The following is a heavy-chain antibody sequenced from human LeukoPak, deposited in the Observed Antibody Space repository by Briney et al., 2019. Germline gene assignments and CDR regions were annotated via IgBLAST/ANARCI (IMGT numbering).Heavy chain of an antibody. V-gene: IGHV3-52*01. CDR2: IKCDGSEK. Sequence: GGSLRLSCAASGFTFSNSWMHWICQAPEKGLEWVADIKCDGSEKCYVDSVKGRLTISRDNAKNSLYLQVNSLRAEDMTVYYCVRGVGSSTSCYVRAFDIWGQGTMVTVSS. D-gene: IGHD2-2*01. CDR1: GFTFSNSW. J-gene: IGHJ3*02. CDR3: VRGVGSSTSCYVRAFDI.